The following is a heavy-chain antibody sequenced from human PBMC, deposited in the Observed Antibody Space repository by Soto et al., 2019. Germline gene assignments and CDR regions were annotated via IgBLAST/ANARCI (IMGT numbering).Heavy chain of an antibody. CDR2: ISGSGGST. D-gene: IGHD1-26*01. CDR3: ANSVGAPTGYFDF. V-gene: IGHV3-23*01. Sequence: GWSLRLSCAASGFTFSSHAMSWVRQAPGKGLEWVSAISGSGGSTYYADSVKGRFTISRDNSKNTLYLQMNSLRAEETAVYYCANSVGAPTGYFDFWAQGTMVTVSS. J-gene: IGHJ4*02. CDR1: GFTFSSHA.